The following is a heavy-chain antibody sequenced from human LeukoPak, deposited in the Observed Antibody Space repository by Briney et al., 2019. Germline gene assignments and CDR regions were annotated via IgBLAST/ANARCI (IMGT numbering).Heavy chain of an antibody. CDR1: GFTFSSYT. Sequence: GGSLRLSCEASGFTFSSYTMSWVRQAPGKGLEWVSCISGTSSYIYYADSLKGRFTISRDDAKNSLYLQMNSLRVEDTAVYYCARADCSGSTCYLRRSWFDPWGQGTLVTVSS. CDR2: ISGTSSYI. D-gene: IGHD2-2*01. J-gene: IGHJ5*02. V-gene: IGHV3-21*01. CDR3: ARADCSGSTCYLRRSWFDP.